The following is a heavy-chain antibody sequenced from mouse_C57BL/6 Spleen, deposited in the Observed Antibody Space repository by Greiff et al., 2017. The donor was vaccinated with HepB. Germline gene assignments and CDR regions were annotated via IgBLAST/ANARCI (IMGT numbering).Heavy chain of an antibody. V-gene: IGHV1-82*01. CDR1: GYAFSSSW. Sequence: VQLQQSGPELVKPGASVKISCKASGYAFSSSWMNWVKQRPGKGLEWIGRIYPGDGDTNYNGKFKGKATLTADKSSSTAYMQLSSLTSEDSAVYFCAREDYGSITWFAYWGQGTLVTVSA. CDR3: AREDYGSITWFAY. J-gene: IGHJ3*01. D-gene: IGHD1-1*01. CDR2: IYPGDGDT.